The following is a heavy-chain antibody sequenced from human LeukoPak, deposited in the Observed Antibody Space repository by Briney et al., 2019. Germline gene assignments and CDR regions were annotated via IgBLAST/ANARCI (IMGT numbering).Heavy chain of an antibody. CDR2: AYYGGDT. J-gene: IGHJ6*02. V-gene: IGHV4-39*01. Sequence: SETLSLTCTVSGGCITSSGVYWGWVRQPPGKGLEWVGCAYYGGDTYYNPSLKSRVTISVDTSKNQFSLSLSSVTAADTALYYCARLFSSGWPYFYGLDAWGQGTTVTVSS. CDR3: ARLFSSGWPYFYGLDA. CDR1: GGCITSSGVY. D-gene: IGHD6-19*01.